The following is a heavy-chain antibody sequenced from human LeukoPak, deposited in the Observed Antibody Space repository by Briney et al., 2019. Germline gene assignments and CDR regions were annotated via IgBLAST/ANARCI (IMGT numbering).Heavy chain of an antibody. D-gene: IGHD6-6*01. CDR2: IYSSGNI. V-gene: IGHV4-4*07. Sequence: SETLSLTCTVSGDSISSYYWSWIRQPAGKGLEWIGRIYSSGNINYNPSLKSGVTISIVTSKNQFSLNLSSLTAAETAVYYCARLATPSTMAARGRSWFESWGQGTLVTVSS. J-gene: IGHJ5*01. CDR1: GDSISSYY. CDR3: ARLATPSTMAARGRSWFES.